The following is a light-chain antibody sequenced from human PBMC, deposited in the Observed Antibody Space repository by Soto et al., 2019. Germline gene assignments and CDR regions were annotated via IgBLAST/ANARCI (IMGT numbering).Light chain of an antibody. V-gene: IGLV1-51*02. CDR3: GSWDTRLSVGV. J-gene: IGLJ3*02. Sequence: QSVLTQPPSVSAAPGQKVTISCSGTSSNIGNKYVSWYQQLPGTAPKLLIYEDDKRPSGIRDRFSGSKSGTSATLGITGLQNGDEADYYCGSWDTRLSVGVFGGGTQLTVL. CDR2: EDD. CDR1: SSNIGNKY.